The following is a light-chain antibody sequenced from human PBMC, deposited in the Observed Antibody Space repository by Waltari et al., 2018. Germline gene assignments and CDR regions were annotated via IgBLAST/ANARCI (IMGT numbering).Light chain of an antibody. CDR3: VLYMGSGIWV. CDR2: STN. Sequence: QTVVTQEPSFSVSPGGTVTLTCGLSPGPVSTRYYPSWYQQTPGQAPRTLIYSTNTRSSGVPDRFSGSILGNKAALTITGAQADDESDYYCVLYMGSGIWVFGGGTKLTVL. J-gene: IGLJ3*02. V-gene: IGLV8-61*01. CDR1: PGPVSTRYY.